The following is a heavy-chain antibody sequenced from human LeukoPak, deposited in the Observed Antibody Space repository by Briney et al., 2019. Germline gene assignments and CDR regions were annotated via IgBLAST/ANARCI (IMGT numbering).Heavy chain of an antibody. J-gene: IGHJ4*02. CDR3: ARGELRYFDWLLRGTYFDY. V-gene: IGHV4-34*01. CDR2: INHSGST. D-gene: IGHD3-9*01. CDR1: GGSFSGYY. Sequence: KPSETLSLTCAVYGGSFSGYYWSWIRQPPGKGLEWIGEINHSGSTNYNPSLKSRVTISVDTFKNQFSLKLSSVTAADTAVYYCARGELRYFDWLLRGTYFDYWGQGTLVTVSS.